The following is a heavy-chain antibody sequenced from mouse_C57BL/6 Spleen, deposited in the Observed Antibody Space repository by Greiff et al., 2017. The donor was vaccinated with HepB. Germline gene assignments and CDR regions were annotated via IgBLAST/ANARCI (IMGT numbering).Heavy chain of an antibody. CDR1: GYTFTSYW. CDR3: ARRGNYDYLYYYAMDY. V-gene: IGHV1-55*01. CDR2: IYPGSGST. D-gene: IGHD2-4*01. Sequence: QVQLQQSGAELVKPGASVKMSCKASGYTFTSYWITWVKQRPGQGLEWIGDIYPGSGSTNYNEKFKSKATLTVDTSSSTAYMQLSSLTSEDSAVYYCARRGNYDYLYYYAMDYWGQGTSVTVSS. J-gene: IGHJ4*01.